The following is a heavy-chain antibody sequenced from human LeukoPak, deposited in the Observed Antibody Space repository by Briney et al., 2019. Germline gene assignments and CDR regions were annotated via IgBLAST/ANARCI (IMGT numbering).Heavy chain of an antibody. CDR3: ARDPRWTPFDY. V-gene: IGHV3-9*01. CDR2: ITWGRDNL. CDR1: GFIFDDYA. J-gene: IGHJ4*02. D-gene: IGHD4-23*01. Sequence: PGRSLRLSCAVSGFIFDDYAMHWVRQAPGKGLEWVSGITWGRDNLAYAASVKGRFTISRDNAKNSLYLQMNSLRAEDTAVYYCARDPRWTPFDYWGQGTLVTVSS.